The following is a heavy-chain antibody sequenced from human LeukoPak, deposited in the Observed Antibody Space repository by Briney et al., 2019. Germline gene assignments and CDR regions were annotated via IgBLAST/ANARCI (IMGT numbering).Heavy chain of an antibody. J-gene: IGHJ5*02. CDR3: ARDKWLRFNWFDP. V-gene: IGHV1-8*01. CDR2: MNPNSGNT. CDR1: GYTFTSYD. D-gene: IGHD5-12*01. Sequence: ASVKVSRKASGYTFTSYDINWVRQATGQGLEWMGWMNPNSGNTGYAQKFQGRVTMTRNTSISTAYMELRSLRSDDTAVYYCARDKWLRFNWFDPWGQGTLVTVSS.